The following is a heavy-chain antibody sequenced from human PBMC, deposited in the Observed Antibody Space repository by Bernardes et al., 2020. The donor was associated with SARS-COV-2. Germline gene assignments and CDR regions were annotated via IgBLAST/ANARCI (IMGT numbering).Heavy chain of an antibody. CDR2: IYSGGST. CDR1: GFTVSSNY. D-gene: IGHD6-13*01. Sequence: GGSLRLSCAASGFTVSSNYMSWVRQAPGKGLEWVSVIYSGGSTYYADSVKGRFTISRDNSKNTLYLQMNSLRAEDTAVYYCARARSSSWSTYYYYGMDVWGQGTTVTVSS. J-gene: IGHJ6*02. V-gene: IGHV3-66*01. CDR3: ARARSSSWSTYYYYGMDV.